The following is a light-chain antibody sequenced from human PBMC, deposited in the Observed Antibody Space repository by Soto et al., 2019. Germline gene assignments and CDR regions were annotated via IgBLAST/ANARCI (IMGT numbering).Light chain of an antibody. J-gene: IGLJ1*01. CDR1: SSDLGDYNY. Sequence: QSVLTHPASVYGSPGQSITISCTGASSDLGDYNYVSWYQQHPGKAPKLMIYDVSSRPSGVSDRFSGSKSGNTASLTISGLQAEDEADYYCTSSTTTGTYVFATGPKVPVL. CDR2: DVS. CDR3: TSSTTTGTYV. V-gene: IGLV2-14*03.